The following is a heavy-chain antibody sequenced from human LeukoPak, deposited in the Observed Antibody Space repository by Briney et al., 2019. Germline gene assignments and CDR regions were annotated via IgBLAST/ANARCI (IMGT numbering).Heavy chain of an antibody. J-gene: IGHJ6*02. V-gene: IGHV3-66*01. Sequence: GSLRLSCAASGFTVSSNYMSWVRQAPGKGLEWVSVIYSGGSTYYADSVKGRFTISRDNSKNTLYLQMNSLRAEDTAVYYCASAEGGDCSSTSCYASPYYYYGMDVWGQGTTVTVSS. CDR3: ASAEGGDCSSTSCYASPYYYYGMDV. CDR2: IYSGGST. D-gene: IGHD2-2*01. CDR1: GFTVSSNY.